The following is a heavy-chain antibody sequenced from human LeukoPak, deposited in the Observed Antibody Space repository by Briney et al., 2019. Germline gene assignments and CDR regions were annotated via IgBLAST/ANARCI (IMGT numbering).Heavy chain of an antibody. D-gene: IGHD3-10*02. V-gene: IGHV3-23*01. CDR1: GFTFSSYA. CDR2: ISGSGGST. Sequence: GGSLRLSCAASGFTFSSYAMSWVRQAPGKGLEWVSVISGSGGSTYYADSVKGRFTISRDNSKNTLYLQMNSLRAEDTAVYYCAKGWMFGELLNCWGQGTLVTVSS. J-gene: IGHJ4*02. CDR3: AKGWMFGELLNC.